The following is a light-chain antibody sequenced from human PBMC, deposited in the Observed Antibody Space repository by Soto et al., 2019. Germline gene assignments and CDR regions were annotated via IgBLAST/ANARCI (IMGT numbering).Light chain of an antibody. V-gene: IGLV2-14*01. CDR1: TSDVGGYDY. CDR3: SSFTISSTYV. CDR2: EVR. Sequence: QSALTQPASVSGSPGQSITISCTGTTSDVGGYDYVSWYQQHPGKAPKLLIFEVRNRPSGVSSRFSGSRSANSASLTISGLQAEDEADYYCSSFTISSTYVFGTGTKVTVL. J-gene: IGLJ1*01.